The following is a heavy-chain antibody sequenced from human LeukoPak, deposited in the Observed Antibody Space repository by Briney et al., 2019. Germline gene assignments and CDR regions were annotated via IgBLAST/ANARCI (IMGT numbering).Heavy chain of an antibody. D-gene: IGHD2-21*02. CDR1: GYSIGFGYY. CDR2: IHHSGST. Sequence: PSETLSLTCTVSGYSIGFGYYWGWIRQPPGKGLEWIGSIHHSGSTYYNPSLKSRVTISVDKSKNQFSLKLSSVTAADTAVYYCARGGVVVVTASPYFDYWGQGTLVTVSS. V-gene: IGHV4-38-2*02. CDR3: ARGGVVVVTASPYFDY. J-gene: IGHJ4*02.